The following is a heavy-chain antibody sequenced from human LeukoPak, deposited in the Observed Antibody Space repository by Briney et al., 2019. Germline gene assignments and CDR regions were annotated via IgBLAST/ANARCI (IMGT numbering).Heavy chain of an antibody. J-gene: IGHJ3*02. CDR1: GYTFTSYY. V-gene: IGHV1-46*01. Sequence: ASVKVSCKASGYTFTSYYMHWVRQAPGQGLEWMGIINPSGGSTSYAQKFQGRVTMTRDMPTSTVYMELSSLRSEDTAVYYCAREIIVVVPAAHHDAFDIWGQGTMVTVSS. CDR3: AREIIVVVPAAHHDAFDI. CDR2: INPSGGST. D-gene: IGHD2-2*01.